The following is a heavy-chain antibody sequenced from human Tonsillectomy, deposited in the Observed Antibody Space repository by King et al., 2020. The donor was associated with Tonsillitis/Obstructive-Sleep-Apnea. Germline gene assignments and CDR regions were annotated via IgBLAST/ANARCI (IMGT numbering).Heavy chain of an antibody. J-gene: IGHJ6*03. V-gene: IGHV4-39*01. Sequence: QLQESGPGLVKPSETLSLTCTVSGGSISSSSYYWGWIRQPPGKGLEWIGSIYYSGSTYYNPSLKSRVTISVDTSKNQFSLKLSSVTAADTAVYYCARAYCSCGSCLRFSDYYYMDVWGQGTTVTVSS. CDR3: ARAYCSCGSCLRFSDYYYMDV. CDR2: IYYSGST. D-gene: IGHD2-15*01. CDR1: GGSISSSSYY.